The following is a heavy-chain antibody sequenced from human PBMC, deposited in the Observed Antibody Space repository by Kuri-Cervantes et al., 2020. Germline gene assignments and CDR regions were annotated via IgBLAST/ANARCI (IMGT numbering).Heavy chain of an antibody. V-gene: IGHV3-48*02. CDR3: ARDSSYDSSDYYYPEYYFDY. CDR1: GFTFSSYS. D-gene: IGHD3-22*01. J-gene: IGHJ4*02. Sequence: GESLKISCAASGFTFSSYSMNWVRQAPGKGLEWVSYISSSSSTIYYADSVKGRFTISRDNAKNSLYLQMNSLRDEDTAVYYCARDSSYDSSDYYYPEYYFDYWGQGTLVTVSS. CDR2: ISSSSSTI.